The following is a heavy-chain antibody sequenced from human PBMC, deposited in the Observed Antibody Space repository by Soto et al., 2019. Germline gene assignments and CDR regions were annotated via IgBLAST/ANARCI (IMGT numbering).Heavy chain of an antibody. CDR2: IKQDGSEK. CDR3: AKNGLPYGSSWLDH. V-gene: IGHV3-7*03. D-gene: IGHD6-13*01. J-gene: IGHJ4*02. CDR1: GFMFSTYW. Sequence: EVQLVESGGGLVQHGGSLRLSCAASGFMFSTYWMTWVRQAPGKGLEWVANIKQDGSEKYYVDSVKGLFSVSRDNAENSLHLQISSLRVDDTAVYYCAKNGLPYGSSWLDHWGQGTLVTVSS.